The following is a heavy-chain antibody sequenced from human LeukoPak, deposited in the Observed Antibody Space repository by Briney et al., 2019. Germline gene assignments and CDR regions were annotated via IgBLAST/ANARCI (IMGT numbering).Heavy chain of an antibody. Sequence: GGSLRLSCAASGFTFSNYWLHWVRQAPGKGLVWVSRINSDGSSTSYADSVKGRFTISRDNAKNTLYLQMNSRRAEDTAVYYCARGTYSSSWGGYWGQGTLVTVSS. CDR1: GFTFSNYW. CDR3: ARGTYSSSWGGY. CDR2: INSDGSST. V-gene: IGHV3-74*01. D-gene: IGHD6-13*01. J-gene: IGHJ4*02.